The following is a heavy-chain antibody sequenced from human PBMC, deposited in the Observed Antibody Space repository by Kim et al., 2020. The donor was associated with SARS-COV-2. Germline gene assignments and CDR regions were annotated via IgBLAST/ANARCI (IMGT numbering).Heavy chain of an antibody. J-gene: IGHJ4*02. CDR3: AREFGVAAYLIDY. D-gene: IGHD3-16*01. V-gene: IGHV6-1*01. Sequence: YALSVKSRITINPDTSKNQFSLQLNSVTREDTAVYYCAREFGVAAYLIDYWGQGTLVTVSS.